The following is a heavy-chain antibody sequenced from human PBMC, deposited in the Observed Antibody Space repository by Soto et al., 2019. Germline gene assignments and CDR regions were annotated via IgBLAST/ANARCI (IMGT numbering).Heavy chain of an antibody. J-gene: IGHJ6*02. D-gene: IGHD3-10*02. V-gene: IGHV1-2*02. Sequence: QVQLVQSGAEVKEPGDSVRVSCEASGYTFTAYHIHWVRQAPGQGLEWMGLINPKFGDTTYAQDFQCRVSMSRDMSISTVYMELSRLTSDDTAIYYCARNMDYYYGRGSGNGHGVWGQGTTVTVFS. CDR3: ARNMDYYYGRGSGNGHGV. CDR1: GYTFTAYH. CDR2: INPKFGDT.